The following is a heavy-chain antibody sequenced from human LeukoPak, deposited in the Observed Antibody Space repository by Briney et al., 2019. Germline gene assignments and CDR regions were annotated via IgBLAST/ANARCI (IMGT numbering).Heavy chain of an antibody. J-gene: IGHJ4*02. D-gene: IGHD1-26*01. Sequence: GGSLRLSCAASGFTFDNYRMSWVRQAPGKGLEWVSTVNADGGNTYYADSVKGRFTISRDNSKSALILQMNSLRVEDTALYYCTKRVKYGGTWDHFADWGQGTLVTVSS. V-gene: IGHV3-23*01. CDR2: VNADGGNT. CDR3: TKRVKYGGTWDHFAD. CDR1: GFTFDNYR.